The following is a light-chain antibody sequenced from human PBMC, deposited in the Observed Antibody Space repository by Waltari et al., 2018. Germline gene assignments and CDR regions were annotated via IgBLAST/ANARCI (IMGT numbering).Light chain of an antibody. Sequence: DIVMTQSPLSLPVTPGEPASISCRSSQSLLHGNGYNYLDWYLQKPGQSPQLLIYLGSNRASGVPDRCSGSGSGTEFTLKISRVEAEDVGVYYCMQALQTPFTFGPGTKVDIK. V-gene: IGKV2-28*01. CDR1: QSLLHGNGYNY. CDR3: MQALQTPFT. J-gene: IGKJ3*01. CDR2: LGS.